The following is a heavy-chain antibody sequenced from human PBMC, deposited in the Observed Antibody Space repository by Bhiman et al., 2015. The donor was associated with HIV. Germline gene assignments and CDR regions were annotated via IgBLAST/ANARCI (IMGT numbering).Heavy chain of an antibody. CDR3: ARGLYSSGWYQYYFDY. V-gene: IGHV3-48*03. D-gene: IGHD6-19*01. Sequence: EVQLVESGGGLVQPGGSLRLSCAASGFTFSSYEMNWVRQAPGKGLEWVSYISSSGSTIYYADSVKGRFTISRDNAKNSLYLQMNSLRAEDTAVYYCARGLYSSGWYQYYFDYWGQGTLVTVSS. J-gene: IGHJ4*02. CDR2: ISSSGSTI. CDR1: GFTFSSYE.